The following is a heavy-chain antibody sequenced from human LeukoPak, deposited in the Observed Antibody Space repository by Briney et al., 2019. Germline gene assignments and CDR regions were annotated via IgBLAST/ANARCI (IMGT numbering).Heavy chain of an antibody. Sequence: GGSLRLSCAASGFTFSSYSMNWVRQAPGKGLEWVSSISSSSSYIYYADSVKGRFTISRDNAKNSLYLQMNSLRAEDTALYYCARVERWLQLGIDYWGQGTLVTVSS. V-gene: IGHV3-21*01. CDR2: ISSSSSYI. CDR1: GFTFSSYS. CDR3: ARVERWLQLGIDY. D-gene: IGHD5-24*01. J-gene: IGHJ4*02.